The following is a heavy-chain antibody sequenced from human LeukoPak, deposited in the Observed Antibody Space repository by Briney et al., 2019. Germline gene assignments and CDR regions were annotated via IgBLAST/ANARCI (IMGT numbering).Heavy chain of an antibody. CDR2: ISGDGSTT. V-gene: IGHV3-74*01. J-gene: IGHJ4*02. CDR3: ARELPFDY. CDR1: GFTFSRYW. Sequence: GGSLRLSCTASGFTFSRYWMHWVRQAPGKGLVWVSRISGDGSTTNYAESVKGRCTISRDNAKNTLYLQMNSLRAEDTAVYYCARELPFDYWGQGTLVTVSS.